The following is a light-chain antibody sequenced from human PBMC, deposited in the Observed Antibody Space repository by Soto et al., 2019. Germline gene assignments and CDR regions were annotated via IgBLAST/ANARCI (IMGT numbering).Light chain of an antibody. CDR3: QQYGSSSRLT. V-gene: IGKV1-5*01. CDR2: GAS. J-gene: IGKJ4*01. Sequence: DIQMTQSPSTLSASVGDRVTITCRASQSISSWLAWYQQKPGKAPKLLIYGASSRATGIPDRFSGSGSGTDFTLTISRLEPEDFAVYYCQQYGSSSRLTFGGGTKVEIK. CDR1: QSISSW.